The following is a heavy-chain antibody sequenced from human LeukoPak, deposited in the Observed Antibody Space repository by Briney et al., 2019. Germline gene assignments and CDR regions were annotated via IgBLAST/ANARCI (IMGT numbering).Heavy chain of an antibody. V-gene: IGHV3-48*02. CDR1: GFTFSSYN. J-gene: IGHJ4*02. CDR3: AREAGYDSSGFNY. D-gene: IGHD3-22*01. CDR2: FSISTSTI. Sequence: HSGGSLRLSCAASGFTFSSYNMNWVRQAPGKGLEWVSYFSISTSTIYYADSVRGRFTVSSDNAKNSLYLQMNSLRDEDTAVYYCAREAGYDSSGFNYWGQGTLVTVSS.